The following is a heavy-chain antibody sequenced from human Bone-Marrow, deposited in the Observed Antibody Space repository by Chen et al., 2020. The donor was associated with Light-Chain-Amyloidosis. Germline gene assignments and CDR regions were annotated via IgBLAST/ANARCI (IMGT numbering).Heavy chain of an antibody. CDR1: DHY. CDR2: IRNKARGYTT. CDR3: VRGDYGNFEFGMDV. V-gene: IGHV3-72*01. Sequence: DHYMDWVRQAPEKGPEWVARIRNKARGYTTEYAASVRGRSTISRDDSKNSPYLQMDSLKTEDTAVYYCVRGDYGNFEFGMDVWGQGTTVTVSS. D-gene: IGHD4-17*01. J-gene: IGHJ6*02.